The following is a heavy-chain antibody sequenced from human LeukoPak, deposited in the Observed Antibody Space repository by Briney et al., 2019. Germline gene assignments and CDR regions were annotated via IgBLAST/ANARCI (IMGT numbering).Heavy chain of an antibody. V-gene: IGHV4-34*01. CDR2: IYHGGGT. CDR3: ARLAFLSGYYYFDY. D-gene: IGHD3-3*01. Sequence: SETLSLTCVVSGGSFSASYWSWIRQSPGKGLEWIGEIYHGGGTNYNPSLESRVTISGDTSKNQFYLKLSSVTAADTAVYYCARLAFLSGYYYFDYWGQGALVTVSS. J-gene: IGHJ4*02. CDR1: GGSFSASY.